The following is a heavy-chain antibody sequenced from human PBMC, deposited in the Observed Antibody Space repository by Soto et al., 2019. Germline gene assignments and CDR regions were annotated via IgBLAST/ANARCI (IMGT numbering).Heavy chain of an antibody. Sequence: QVQVVQSGAEVKKPGASVKVSCKASGYTFTNYGISWVRQAPGQGLEWMGWISDYNGYRDYAQNLQGRVTLTTDTSTSTAYMELRSLRSDDTAVYYCARDRYAVTTQAPNAFHIWGQGTMVTVSS. CDR3: ARDRYAVTTQAPNAFHI. D-gene: IGHD4-17*01. V-gene: IGHV1-18*01. CDR2: ISDYNGYR. CDR1: GYTFTNYG. J-gene: IGHJ3*02.